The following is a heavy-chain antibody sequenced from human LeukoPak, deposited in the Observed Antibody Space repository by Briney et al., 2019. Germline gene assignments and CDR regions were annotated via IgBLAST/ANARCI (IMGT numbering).Heavy chain of an antibody. V-gene: IGHV4-34*01. CDR1: GGSFSGHY. J-gene: IGHJ6*03. CDR3: AESPESIAARPPYDYYYYMDV. Sequence: KPSETLSLTCAVYGGSFSGHYWSWIRQPPGKGLEWIGEINHSGSTNYNPSLKSRVTISVDTSKNQFSLKLSSVTAADTAVYYCAESPESIAARPPYDYYYYMDVWGKGTTVTVSS. D-gene: IGHD6-6*01. CDR2: INHSGST.